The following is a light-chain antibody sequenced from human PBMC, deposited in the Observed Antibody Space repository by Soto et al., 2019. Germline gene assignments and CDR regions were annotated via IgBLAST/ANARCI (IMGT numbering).Light chain of an antibody. J-gene: IGKJ1*01. CDR3: QHYGSSPRT. CDR1: ESISNN. Sequence: EIVMTQSPATLSVSPGERATLSCRAGESISNNLAWYQQKPGQAPRLLIYGAATRAAGIPARFSGSGSGTDFTLTISSLQSEDFAVYYCQHYGSSPRTFGQGTKVDIK. CDR2: GAA. V-gene: IGKV3-15*01.